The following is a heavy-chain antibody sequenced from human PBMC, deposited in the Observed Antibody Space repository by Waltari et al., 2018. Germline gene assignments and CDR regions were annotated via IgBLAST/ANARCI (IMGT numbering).Heavy chain of an antibody. CDR1: GGSISSGDYY. V-gene: IGHV4-30-4*08. CDR2: IYYSGSS. CDR3: ASTVGVVVTPNRYFDY. Sequence: QVQLQESGPGLVKPSQTLSLTCTVSGGSISSGDYYCSWIRQPPVKGLEWIGYIYYSGSSCYTHSPKRLVTISMYTANNPSSLALSAVTAADTAVYYCASTVGVVVTPNRYFDYWGRGTLVTVSS. D-gene: IGHD3-22*01. J-gene: IGHJ2*01.